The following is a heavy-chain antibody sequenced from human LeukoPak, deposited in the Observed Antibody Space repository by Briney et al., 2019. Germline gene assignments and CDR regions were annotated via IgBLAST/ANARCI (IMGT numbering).Heavy chain of an antibody. D-gene: IGHD3-10*01. CDR3: ARVSVWFYNFDY. J-gene: IGHJ4*02. CDR1: GYTFTGYY. V-gene: IGHV1-2*02. CDR2: INPNSGGT. Sequence: ASVTVSCKASGYTFTGYYMHWVRQAPGQGLEWMGWINPNSGGTNYAQKFQGRVTMTRDTSISTAYMELSRLRSDDTAVYYCARVSVWFYNFDYWGQGTLVTVSS.